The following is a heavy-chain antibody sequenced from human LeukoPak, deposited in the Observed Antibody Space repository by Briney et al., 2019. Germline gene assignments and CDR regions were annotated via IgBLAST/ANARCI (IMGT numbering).Heavy chain of an antibody. Sequence: GGSLRLSCAASGFTFSSYSMNWVRQAPGKGLEWVSSISTSSIYIYYADSVKGRFTISRDNAKNSLYLQLNSLRAEDTAVYYCARSQPRDSGTYLFDWFDPRGQGTLVTVSS. CDR1: GFTFSSYS. V-gene: IGHV3-21*01. CDR2: ISTSSIYI. D-gene: IGHD3-10*01. CDR3: ARSQPRDSGTYLFDWFDP. J-gene: IGHJ5*02.